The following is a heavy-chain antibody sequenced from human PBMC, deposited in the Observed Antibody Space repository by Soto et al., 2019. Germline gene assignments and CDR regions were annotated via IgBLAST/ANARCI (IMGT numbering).Heavy chain of an antibody. CDR3: AMSPGSYAIEN. Sequence: QMQLQESGPGLVKPSETLSLTCAVSGASISNEKWWSWVRQPPGKGLEWIAEVYDNGNTNYNPSLRSRVTLSVDKSKNQFSLKLNSVTAAVTAIYFCAMSPGSYAIENWGQGILVTVSS. V-gene: IGHV4-4*02. D-gene: IGHD2-21*01. J-gene: IGHJ4*02. CDR1: GASISNEKW. CDR2: VYDNGNT.